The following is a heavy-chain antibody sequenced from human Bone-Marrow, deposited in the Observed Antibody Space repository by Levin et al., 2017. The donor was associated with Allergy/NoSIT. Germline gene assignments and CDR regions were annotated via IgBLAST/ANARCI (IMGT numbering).Heavy chain of an antibody. CDR2: IIPIFGTA. CDR3: ARECDFWSGLNWFDP. Sequence: SVKVSCKASGGTFSSYAISWVRQAPGQGLEWMGGIIPIFGTANYAQKFQGRVTITADESTSTAYMELSSLRSEDTAVYYCARECDFWSGLNWFDPWGQGTLVTVSS. V-gene: IGHV1-69*13. D-gene: IGHD3-3*01. CDR1: GGTFSSYA. J-gene: IGHJ5*02.